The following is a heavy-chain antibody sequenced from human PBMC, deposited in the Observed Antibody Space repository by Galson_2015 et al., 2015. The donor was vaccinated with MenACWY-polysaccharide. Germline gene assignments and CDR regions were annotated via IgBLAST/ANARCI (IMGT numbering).Heavy chain of an antibody. J-gene: IGHJ4*02. CDR3: AHFGPDWEPSQ. CDR2: SRNRARSYTT. V-gene: IGHV3-72*01. Sequence: SLRLSCAVSGFTFSDLYMDWVRQAPGKGLEWVGRSRNRARSYTTEYAAAVKDRFTISRDNAKNTLYLQMNSLRVEDTAVYFCAHFGPDWEPSQWGQGTLVTVSS. D-gene: IGHD1-14*01. CDR1: GFTFSDLY.